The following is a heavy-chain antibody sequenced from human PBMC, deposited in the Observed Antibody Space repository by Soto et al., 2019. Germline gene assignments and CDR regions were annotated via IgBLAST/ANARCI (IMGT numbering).Heavy chain of an antibody. Sequence: QVLLVQSGAQVKNPVSSVKVSCKASGGTFISYVYNWVRQAPGQGLEWMGGIIPMFNITNFAQKFQGRITITADESTTTAYMELSSLRSEDTAVYYCARWPTVSRPTYGMDVLGEGTTVTVSS. CDR1: GGTFISYV. CDR2: IIPMFNIT. V-gene: IGHV1-69*01. D-gene: IGHD4-4*01. J-gene: IGHJ6*04. CDR3: ARWPTVSRPTYGMDV.